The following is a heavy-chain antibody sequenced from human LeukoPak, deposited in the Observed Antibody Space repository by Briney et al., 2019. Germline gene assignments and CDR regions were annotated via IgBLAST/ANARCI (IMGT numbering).Heavy chain of an antibody. CDR3: AHSGDSSGYYYDY. D-gene: IGHD3-22*01. J-gene: IGHJ4*02. CDR2: IRYDGSNK. V-gene: IGHV3-30*02. CDR1: GFTFSSYD. Sequence: PGGSLRLSCAASGFTFSSYDIHWARQAPGKGLEWVAFIRYDGSNKYYADSVRGRFTISRDNSKNTLYLQMNSLRAEDTAVYYCAHSGDSSGYYYDYWGQGTLVTVSS.